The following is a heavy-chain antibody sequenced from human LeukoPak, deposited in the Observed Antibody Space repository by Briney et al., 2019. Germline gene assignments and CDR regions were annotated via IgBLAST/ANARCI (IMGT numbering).Heavy chain of an antibody. Sequence: GGSLRPSCAASGFTFSSYAMSWVRQAPGKGLEWVSAISGSGGSTYYADSVKGRFTISRDNSKNTLYLQMNSLRAEDTAVYYCAKGVREWLSFDYWGQGTLVTVSS. V-gene: IGHV3-23*01. J-gene: IGHJ4*02. CDR3: AKGVREWLSFDY. CDR2: ISGSGGST. D-gene: IGHD3-3*01. CDR1: GFTFSSYA.